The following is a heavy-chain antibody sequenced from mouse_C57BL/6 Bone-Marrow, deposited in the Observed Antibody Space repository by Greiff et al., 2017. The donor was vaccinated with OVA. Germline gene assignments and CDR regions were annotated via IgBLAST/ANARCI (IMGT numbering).Heavy chain of an antibody. V-gene: IGHV1-55*01. D-gene: IGHD2-10*01. CDR3: ARKGLLEHAMDY. Sequence: QVHVKQPGAELVKPGASVKMSCKASGYTFTSYWITWVKQRPGQGLEWIGDIYPGSGSTNYNEKFKSKATLTVDTSSSTAYMQLSSLTSEDSAVYYCARKGLLEHAMDYWGQGTSVTVSS. CDR2: IYPGSGST. J-gene: IGHJ4*01. CDR1: GYTFTSYW.